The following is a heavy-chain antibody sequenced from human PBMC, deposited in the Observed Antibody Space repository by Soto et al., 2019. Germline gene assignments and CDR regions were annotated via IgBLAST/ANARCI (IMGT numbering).Heavy chain of an antibody. J-gene: IGHJ3*02. Sequence: EVQLLESGGGLVQPGGSLRLSCAASGFTFSSYAMSWVRQAPGKGLEWVSAISGSGGSTYYADSVKGRFTISRDNSKNKLYLQMNSLRAEDTAVYYCARSRPSITMVRGVSNAFDIWGQGTMVTVSS. D-gene: IGHD3-10*01. CDR2: ISGSGGST. CDR1: GFTFSSYA. V-gene: IGHV3-23*01. CDR3: ARSRPSITMVRGVSNAFDI.